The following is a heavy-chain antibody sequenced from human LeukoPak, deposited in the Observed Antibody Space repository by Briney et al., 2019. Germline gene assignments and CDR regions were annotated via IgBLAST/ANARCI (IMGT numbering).Heavy chain of an antibody. CDR1: GFTFSSYA. CDR2: ISGSGGST. V-gene: IGHV3-23*01. CDR3: AKAPYYGDYPYFDY. Sequence: GGSLRLSCAASGFTFSSYAMSWVRQAPGKGLEWVSAISGSGGSTYYADSVKGRFTIPRDNSKNTLSLQMNSLRAEDTAVYYCAKAPYYGDYPYFDYWGQGTLVTVSS. D-gene: IGHD4-17*01. J-gene: IGHJ4*02.